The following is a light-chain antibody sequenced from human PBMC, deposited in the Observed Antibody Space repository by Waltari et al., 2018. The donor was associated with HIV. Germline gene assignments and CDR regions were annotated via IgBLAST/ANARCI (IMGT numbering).Light chain of an antibody. V-gene: IGLV2-11*01. Sequence: QSALTQPHVVSGSPGQPVTISCTGTIGDMGYYDYVQWYQQHPGEAPKLMTYNVTQRPSGVPDRFSGSKSGDTASLTNSGLQAEDEADYFCCSYAGLYTYVFGTGTKVTVL. CDR3: CSYAGLYTYV. CDR1: IGDMGYYDY. J-gene: IGLJ1*01. CDR2: NVT.